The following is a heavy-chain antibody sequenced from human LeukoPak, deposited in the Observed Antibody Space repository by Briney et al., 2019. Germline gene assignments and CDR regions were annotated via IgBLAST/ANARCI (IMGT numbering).Heavy chain of an antibody. CDR1: GFTFSSYA. J-gene: IGHJ3*02. Sequence: PGGSLRLSCAASGFTFSSYAMSWARQAPGKGLEWVSAISGSGGSTYYADSVKGRFTISRDNSKNTLYLQMNSLRAEDTAVYYCTTESRDSSGWYGAFDIWGQGTMVTVSS. D-gene: IGHD6-19*01. V-gene: IGHV3-23*01. CDR2: ISGSGGST. CDR3: TTESRDSSGWYGAFDI.